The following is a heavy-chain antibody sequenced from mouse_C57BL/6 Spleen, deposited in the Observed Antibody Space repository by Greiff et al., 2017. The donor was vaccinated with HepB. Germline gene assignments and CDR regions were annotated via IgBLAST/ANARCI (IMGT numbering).Heavy chain of an antibody. CDR2: ISDGGSYT. D-gene: IGHD4-1*01. CDR1: GFTFSSYA. Sequence: EVKLVESGGGLVKPGGSLKLSCAASGFTFSSYAMSWVRQTPEKRLEWVATISDGGSYTYYPDNVKGRFTISRDNAKNNLYLQMSHLKSEDTAMYYCAREEGTGTRGNAMDYWGQGTSVTVSS. CDR3: AREEGTGTRGNAMDY. V-gene: IGHV5-4*01. J-gene: IGHJ4*01.